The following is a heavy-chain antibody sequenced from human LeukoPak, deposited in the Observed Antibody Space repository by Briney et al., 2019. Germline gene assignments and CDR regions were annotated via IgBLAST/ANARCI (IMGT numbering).Heavy chain of an antibody. V-gene: IGHV4-34*01. D-gene: IGHD2-8*01. CDR3: ARGTVLMGYASFDY. CDR2: INHSGST. J-gene: IGHJ4*02. Sequence: SETLSLTCAVYGGSFSGYYWSWIRQPPGKGLEWIGEINHSGSTNYNPSLKSRVTISVDTSKNHFSLKLTSVTAADTAVYYCARGTVLMGYASFDYWGQGTLVTVSS. CDR1: GGSFSGYY.